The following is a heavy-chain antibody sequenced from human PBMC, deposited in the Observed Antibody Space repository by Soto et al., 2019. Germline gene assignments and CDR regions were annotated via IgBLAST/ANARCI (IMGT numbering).Heavy chain of an antibody. CDR3: AREYYDYIWGSYRYPPSYFDY. CDR1: GFTFSSYA. V-gene: IGHV3-23*01. Sequence: GGSLRLSCAASGFTFSSYAMSWVRQAPGKGLEWVSAISGSGGSTYYADSVKGRFTISRDNSKNTLYLQMNSLRAEDTAVYYCAREYYDYIWGSYRYPPSYFDYWGQGTLVTVSS. D-gene: IGHD3-16*02. J-gene: IGHJ4*02. CDR2: ISGSGGST.